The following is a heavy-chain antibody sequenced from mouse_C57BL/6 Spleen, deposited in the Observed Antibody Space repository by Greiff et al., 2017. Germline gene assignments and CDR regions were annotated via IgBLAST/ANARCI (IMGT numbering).Heavy chain of an antibody. CDR2: INPGSGGT. CDR1: GYAFTNYL. CDR3: ARSSGPLYAMDY. D-gene: IGHD3-2*02. J-gene: IGHJ4*01. V-gene: IGHV1-54*01. Sequence: QVHVKQPGAELVKPGASVKLSCKASGYAFTNYLIEWVKQRPGQGLEWIGVINPGSGGTNYNAKFKGKATLTADKSSSTAYMQLSSLTSEDSAVYFCARSSGPLYAMDYWGQGTSVTVSS.